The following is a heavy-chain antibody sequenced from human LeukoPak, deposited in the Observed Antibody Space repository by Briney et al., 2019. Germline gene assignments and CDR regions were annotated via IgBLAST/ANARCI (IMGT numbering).Heavy chain of an antibody. J-gene: IGHJ3*02. V-gene: IGHV4-34*01. Sequence: SETLSLTCAVYGGSFSGYYWSWIRQPPGQGLEWIGEINHSGSTNYNPSLKSRVTISVDSSKNQFSLKLSSVTAADAAEYYCARGAGNYYLVAFDIWGQGTMVTVSS. CDR2: INHSGST. CDR1: GGSFSGYY. D-gene: IGHD3-10*01. CDR3: ARGAGNYYLVAFDI.